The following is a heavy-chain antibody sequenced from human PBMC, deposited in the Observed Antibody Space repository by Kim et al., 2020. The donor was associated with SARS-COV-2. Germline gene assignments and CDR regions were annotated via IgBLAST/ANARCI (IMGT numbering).Heavy chain of an antibody. CDR2: IYSGGST. Sequence: GGSLRLSCAASGFTVSRNYMSWVRQAPGKGLECVSVIYSGGSTYYAESVKGRFTISRDNSKNTLYLQMNSLRAEDTAMYYCARDAVAGYWYFDLWGRGTLVTVSS. D-gene: IGHD6-19*01. J-gene: IGHJ2*01. CDR3: ARDAVAGYWYFDL. V-gene: IGHV3-66*01. CDR1: GFTVSRNY.